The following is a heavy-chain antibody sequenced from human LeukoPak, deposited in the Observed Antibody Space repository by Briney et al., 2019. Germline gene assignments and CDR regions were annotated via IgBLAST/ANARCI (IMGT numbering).Heavy chain of an antibody. CDR3: AREIRYSSDY. D-gene: IGHD6-13*01. V-gene: IGHV3-48*03. CDR2: VSSSGSTI. Sequence: GGSLRLSCAASGFTFSSYEMNWVRQAPGKGLEWVSYVSSSGSTIYYADSVKGRFTISRDNAKNSLYLQMNSLRAEDTAVYYCAREIRYSSDYWGQGTLVTVSS. J-gene: IGHJ4*02. CDR1: GFTFSSYE.